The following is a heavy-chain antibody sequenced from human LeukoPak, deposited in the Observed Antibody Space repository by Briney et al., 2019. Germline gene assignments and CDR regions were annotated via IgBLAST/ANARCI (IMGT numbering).Heavy chain of an antibody. V-gene: IGHV5-10-1*01. CDR3: ARRVGGYDILTGYYWFDP. D-gene: IGHD3-9*01. J-gene: IGHJ5*02. Sequence: GESLKISCKGSGYSFTSYWISWVRQMPGKGLEWMGRIDPSDSYTNYSPSFQGHVTISADKSISTAYLQWSSLKASDTAMYYCARRVGGYDILTGYYWFDPWGQGTLVTVSS. CDR1: GYSFTSYW. CDR2: IDPSDSYT.